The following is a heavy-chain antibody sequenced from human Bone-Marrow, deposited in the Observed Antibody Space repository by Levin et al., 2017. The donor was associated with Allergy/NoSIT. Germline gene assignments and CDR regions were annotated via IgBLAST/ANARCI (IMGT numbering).Heavy chain of an antibody. Sequence: GGSLRLSCAASGFTFSTYSMNWVRQAPGKGLEWVSFINTGSNTIYYVDSVKGRFTISRDNAENSLYLQINSLSAEDTALYYCVRDRAGGSFDYWGQGTLVTVSS. V-gene: IGHV3-48*01. J-gene: IGHJ4*02. CDR3: VRDRAGGSFDY. D-gene: IGHD1-26*01. CDR1: GFTFSTYS. CDR2: INTGSNTI.